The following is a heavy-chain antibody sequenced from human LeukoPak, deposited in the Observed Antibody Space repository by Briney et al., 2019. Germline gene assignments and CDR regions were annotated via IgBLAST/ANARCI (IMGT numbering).Heavy chain of an antibody. CDR2: IYYSGST. V-gene: IGHV4-59*08. D-gene: IGHD3-3*01. Sequence: SETLSLTCTVSGGSISSYYWSWIRQPPGKGLEWIGYIYYSGSTNYNPSLKSRVTISVDTSKNQFSLKLSPVTAADTAVYYCARHEGDYDFWSGYNYYYYGMDVWGQGTTVTVSS. J-gene: IGHJ6*02. CDR3: ARHEGDYDFWSGYNYYYYGMDV. CDR1: GGSISSYY.